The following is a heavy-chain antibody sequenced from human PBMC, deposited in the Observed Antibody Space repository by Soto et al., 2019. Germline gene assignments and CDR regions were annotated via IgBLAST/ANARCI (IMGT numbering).Heavy chain of an antibody. J-gene: IGHJ3*01. CDR1: GFTFNTYA. CDR2: IGGGDT. V-gene: IGHV3-23*01. Sequence: LRLSCAASGFTFNTYAMSWVRQAPGKGLEWVAGIGGGDTHYADSVTGRFTISRDDSKSTVSLQMNSLRVEDTAVYYCAKDRMNFNSVWDPFDAWGQGTLVTVSS. D-gene: IGHD2-15*01. CDR3: AKDRMNFNSVWDPFDA.